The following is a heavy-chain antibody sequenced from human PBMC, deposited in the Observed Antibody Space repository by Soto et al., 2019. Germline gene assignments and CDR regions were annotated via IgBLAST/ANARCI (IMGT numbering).Heavy chain of an antibody. CDR3: ASRDGYNRY. CDR1: GGSVSSGSYY. J-gene: IGHJ4*02. CDR2: IYYSGST. V-gene: IGHV4-61*01. D-gene: IGHD5-12*01. Sequence: SETLSLTCTVSGGSVSSGSYYWSWIRQPPGKGLEWIGYIYYSGSTNYNPSLKSRVTISVDTSKNQFSLKLSSVTAADTAVYYCASRDGYNRYWGQGTLVTVSS.